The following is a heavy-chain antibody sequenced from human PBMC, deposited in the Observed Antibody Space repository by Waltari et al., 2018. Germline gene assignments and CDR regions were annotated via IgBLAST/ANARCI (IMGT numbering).Heavy chain of an antibody. Sequence: QVQLQESGPGLVKPSETLSLTCTVSGGSISSYYWSWIRQPPGKGLEWIGYISYSGRTNYNPSLKSRVSISVDTSKNQFSLKLSSVTAADTAVYYCARGAQRSSSSGPFPDYWGQGTLVTVSS. CDR2: ISYSGRT. V-gene: IGHV4-59*01. D-gene: IGHD6-6*01. J-gene: IGHJ4*02. CDR3: ARGAQRSSSSGPFPDY. CDR1: GGSISSYY.